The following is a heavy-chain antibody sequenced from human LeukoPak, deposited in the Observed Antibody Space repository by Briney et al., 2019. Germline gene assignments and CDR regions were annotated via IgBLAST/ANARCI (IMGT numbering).Heavy chain of an antibody. V-gene: IGHV3-23*01. J-gene: IGHJ4*02. CDR1: GFTFSSYA. Sequence: GGSLRLSCAASGFTFSSYAMSWVRQAPGKGLEWVSTISAGGDYTYYADSVKGRFTISRDNSKSTLHLQMNNLRTEETAIYYCAKDRSVKAGLYEDFDYWGQGTLVTVSS. CDR3: AKDRSVKAGLYEDFDY. CDR2: ISAGGDYT. D-gene: IGHD2/OR15-2a*01.